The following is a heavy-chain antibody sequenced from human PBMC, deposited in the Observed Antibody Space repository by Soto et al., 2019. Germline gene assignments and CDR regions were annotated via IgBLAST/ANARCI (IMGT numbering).Heavy chain of an antibody. V-gene: IGHV3-48*03. CDR2: ISSRADSI. CDR1: GFTFSGYE. J-gene: IGHJ4*02. Sequence: TGGSLRLSCAASGFTFSGYEMSWVRQAPGKGLEWVSYISSRADSIYYADSVKGRFTISRDNARNSLYLQMNSLRAEDTAVYYCAREIVTFYDFWGQGALVTVSS. CDR3: AREIVTFYDF. D-gene: IGHD3-16*02.